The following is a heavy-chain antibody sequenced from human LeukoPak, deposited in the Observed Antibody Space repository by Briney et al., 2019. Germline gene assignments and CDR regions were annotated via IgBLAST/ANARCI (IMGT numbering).Heavy chain of an antibody. CDR2: ISVDGSNK. J-gene: IGHJ4*02. D-gene: IGHD6-13*01. Sequence: GGSLRLSCAASGFTFSSYSMNWVRQAPGKGLEWVAVISVDGSNKFYAGSVRGRCTISRDNSKNTMSLQMDSLRGEDTAVYYCARDPRTSSTSRNYFESWGQGTLVTVSS. CDR1: GFTFSSYS. V-gene: IGHV3-30*03. CDR3: ARDPRTSSTSRNYFES.